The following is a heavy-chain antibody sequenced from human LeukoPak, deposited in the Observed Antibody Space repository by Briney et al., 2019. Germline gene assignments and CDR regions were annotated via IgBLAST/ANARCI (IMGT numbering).Heavy chain of an antibody. CDR2: ISGSGGST. Sequence: PGGSLRLSCAASGFTFSSYAMSWVRQAPGKGLEWVSAISGSGGSTYYADSVKGRFTISRDNSKNTLYLQMNSLRAEDTAVYYCAKSGYSSSWYNIVFPPDDYWGQGTLVTVSS. J-gene: IGHJ4*02. CDR1: GFTFSSYA. D-gene: IGHD6-13*01. CDR3: AKSGYSSSWYNIVFPPDDY. V-gene: IGHV3-23*01.